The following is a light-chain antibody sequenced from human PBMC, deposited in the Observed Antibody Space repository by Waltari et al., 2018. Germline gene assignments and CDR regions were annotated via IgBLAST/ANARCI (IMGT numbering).Light chain of an antibody. CDR1: SLRTSY. V-gene: IGLV3-19*01. CDR2: GKE. CDR3: HSRNGRNNEVV. Sequence: SSELTQGPAVSVALGQTVKITCQGDSLRTSYASWYQLKPGQAPVLVLFGKEKRPSGSPDRFSGYSSGTTSSLTSTGAQAEDEADYYCHSRNGRNNEVVFGGGTKLTVL. J-gene: IGLJ3*02.